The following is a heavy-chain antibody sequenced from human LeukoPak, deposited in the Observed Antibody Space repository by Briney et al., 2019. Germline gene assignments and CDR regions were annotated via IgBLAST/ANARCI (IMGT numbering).Heavy chain of an antibody. Sequence: GRSLRLSCAASGFTFSSYAMHWVRQAPGKGLEWVAVISYDGSNKYYADSVKGRFTISRDNSKNTLYLQMNSLRAEDTAVYYCARTYYCGSGSYYKGYFDYWGQGTLVTVSS. CDR3: ARTYYCGSGSYYKGYFDY. CDR2: ISYDGSNK. V-gene: IGHV3-30-3*01. CDR1: GFTFSSYA. J-gene: IGHJ4*02. D-gene: IGHD3-10*01.